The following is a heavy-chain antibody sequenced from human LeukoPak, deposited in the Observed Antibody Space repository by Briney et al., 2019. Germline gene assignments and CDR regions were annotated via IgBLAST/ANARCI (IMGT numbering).Heavy chain of an antibody. CDR2: IYYSGST. J-gene: IGHJ3*02. CDR3: ARFQYKAAFDI. V-gene: IGHV4-59*01. Sequence: SETLSLTCTVSGGSISSYYWSWIRQPPGKGLEWIGYIYYSGSTNYNPSLKSRVTISVDTSKNQFSLKLSSVTAADTAVYYCARFQYKAAFDIWGQGTMVTVSS. D-gene: IGHD1-1*01. CDR1: GGSISSYY.